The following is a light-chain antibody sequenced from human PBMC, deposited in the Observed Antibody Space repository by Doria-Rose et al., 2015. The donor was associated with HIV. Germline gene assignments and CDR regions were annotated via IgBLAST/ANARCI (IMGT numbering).Light chain of an antibody. V-gene: IGKV3-20*01. J-gene: IGKJ5*01. Sequence: TQSPGTLSLSPGERATLSCRASQRVKSSYLAWCQHKPGQAPRLLIYDASTRATGIPDRFSGSGSGTDFTLTISRLEPEDVAVYYCRQYGTSRGTFGQGTRLEIK. CDR3: RQYGTSRGT. CDR1: QRVKSSY. CDR2: DAS.